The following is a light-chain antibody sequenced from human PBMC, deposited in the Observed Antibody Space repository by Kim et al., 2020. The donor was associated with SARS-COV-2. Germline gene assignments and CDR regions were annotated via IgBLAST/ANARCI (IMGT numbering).Light chain of an antibody. CDR1: QSISTY. CDR2: AAS. J-gene: IGKJ4*01. CDR3: QQSHTTPLLT. Sequence: DIQMTQSPPSLSASIGDRVTIACRASQSISTYLNWYQQKPGKAPKLLIYAASTLQTGVPSRFSGSGSGTEFTLTIGSLQPEDFATYYCQQSHTTPLLTFGGGTKVDIK. V-gene: IGKV1-39*01.